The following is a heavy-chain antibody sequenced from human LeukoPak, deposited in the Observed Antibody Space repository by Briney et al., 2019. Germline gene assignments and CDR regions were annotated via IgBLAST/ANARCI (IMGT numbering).Heavy chain of an antibody. D-gene: IGHD3-10*01. CDR1: GGSIGSSSYD. CDR2: IYYSGST. J-gene: IGHJ6*02. V-gene: IGHV4-61*05. CDR3: ARVGGSGSYYYGMDV. Sequence: SQSLSPTCTVSGGSIGSSSYDCGWIREPPGKGLERFGTIYYSGSTNYNPSLKSRVTISVDTSKNQFSLKLSSVTAADTAVFYCARVGGSGSYYYGMDVWGQGTTVTVSS.